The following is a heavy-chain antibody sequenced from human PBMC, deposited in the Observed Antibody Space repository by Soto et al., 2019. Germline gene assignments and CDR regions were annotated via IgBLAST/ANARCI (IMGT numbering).Heavy chain of an antibody. Sequence: ASVKVSCKASGYTFTSYGISWVRQAPGQGLEWMGWISAYNGNTNYAQKLQGRVTMTTDTSTSTAYMELRSLRSDDTAVYYCARGLRFSEWLLKSDFDIWGQGTMVTVS. CDR2: ISAYNGNT. CDR1: GYTFTSYG. V-gene: IGHV1-18*01. J-gene: IGHJ3*02. D-gene: IGHD3-3*01. CDR3: ARGLRFSEWLLKSDFDI.